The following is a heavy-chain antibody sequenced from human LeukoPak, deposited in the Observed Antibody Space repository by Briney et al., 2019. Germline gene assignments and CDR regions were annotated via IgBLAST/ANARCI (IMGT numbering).Heavy chain of an antibody. CDR2: IIPIFGTA. CDR3: ARLLSIAAPTVGIDY. CDR1: GGTFSSYA. V-gene: IGHV1-69*01. Sequence: GSSVKVSCKASGGTFSSYAISWVRQAPGQGLEWMGGIIPIFGTANYAQKFQGRVTITADESTSTAYMELSSLRSEDTAVYHCARLLSIAAPTVGIDYWGQGTLVTVSS. D-gene: IGHD6-6*01. J-gene: IGHJ4*02.